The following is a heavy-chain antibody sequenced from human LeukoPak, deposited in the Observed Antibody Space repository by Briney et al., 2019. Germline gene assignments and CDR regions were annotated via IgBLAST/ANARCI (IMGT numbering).Heavy chain of an antibody. CDR1: GFTFSSYA. V-gene: IGHV3-30-3*01. CDR3: ARGRDDSSGYFDY. Sequence: GGSLRLSCAASGFTFSSYAMPWVRQAPGEGLEWVAVISYDGSNKYYAESVKCRFTISRDNSKNTLYLQMNSLRAEDTAVYYCARGRDDSSGYFDYWGQGTLVTVSS. D-gene: IGHD3-22*01. CDR2: ISYDGSNK. J-gene: IGHJ4*02.